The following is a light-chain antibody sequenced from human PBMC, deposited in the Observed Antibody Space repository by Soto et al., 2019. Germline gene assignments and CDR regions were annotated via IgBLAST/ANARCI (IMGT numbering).Light chain of an antibody. J-gene: IGKJ1*01. CDR2: DAS. V-gene: IGKV3-11*01. CDR3: QQRSNWPPT. CDR1: QSVSSY. Sequence: EIVFTQSPAPLSFSPGERATPSCRASQSVSSYLAWYQQKPGQAPRLLIYDASNRATGIPARFSGSGSGTDFTLTISSLEPEDFAVYYCQQRSNWPPTFGQGTKVDIK.